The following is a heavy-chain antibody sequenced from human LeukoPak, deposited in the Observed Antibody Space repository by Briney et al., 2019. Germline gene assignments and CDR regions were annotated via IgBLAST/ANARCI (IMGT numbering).Heavy chain of an antibody. J-gene: IGHJ4*02. CDR1: GGTFSSYA. D-gene: IGHD3-22*01. CDR3: ASRREYYYDSSGYYSTRDY. V-gene: IGHV1-69*05. Sequence: SVKVSCKASGGTFSSYAISWVRQAPGQGLEWLRGIIPIFGTANYAQKFQGRVTITTDESTSTAYMELSSLRSEDTAVYYCASRREYYYDSSGYYSTRDYWGQGTLVTVSS. CDR2: IIPIFGTA.